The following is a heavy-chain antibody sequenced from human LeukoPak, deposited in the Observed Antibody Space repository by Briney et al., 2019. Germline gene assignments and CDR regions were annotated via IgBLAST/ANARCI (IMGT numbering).Heavy chain of an antibody. J-gene: IGHJ4*02. V-gene: IGHV4-34*01. Sequence: SETLSLTCTVSGGSISSYYWSWIRQPPGKGLEWIGEINHSGSTNYNPSLKSRVTISVDTSKNQFSLKLSSVTAADTAVYYCARGVGSHRYSSGWYYWGQGTLVTVSS. CDR1: GGSISSYY. CDR2: INHSGST. CDR3: ARGVGSHRYSSGWYY. D-gene: IGHD6-19*01.